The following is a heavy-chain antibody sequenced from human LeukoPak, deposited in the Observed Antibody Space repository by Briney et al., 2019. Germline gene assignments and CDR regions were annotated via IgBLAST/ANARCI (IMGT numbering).Heavy chain of an antibody. CDR3: ATGSSGYSGLGYFDY. CDR2: IKQEGSEN. J-gene: IGHJ4*02. V-gene: IGHV3-7*01. D-gene: IGHD5-12*01. Sequence: PGGSLRLSCAASGFTFTSYWMNWVRQAPGKGLEWVANIKQEGSENYYVDSVKGRFTISRDNAKNSLFLQMDNLRADDTAVYYCATGSSGYSGLGYFDYWGQGTLVTVSS. CDR1: GFTFTSYW.